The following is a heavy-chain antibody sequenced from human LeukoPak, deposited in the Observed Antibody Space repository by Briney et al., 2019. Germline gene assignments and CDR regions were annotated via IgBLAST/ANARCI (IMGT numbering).Heavy chain of an antibody. CDR2: INPNSGGT. CDR3: AKTVTLWYFDL. CDR1: GYTFTGYY. Sequence: ASVKVFCKASGYTFTGYYMHWVRQAPGQGPEWMGWINPNSGGTNYAQKFQGRVTMTSDTSISTAYMELSRLRSDDTAVYYCAKTVTLWYFDLWGRGTLVTVSS. J-gene: IGHJ2*01. V-gene: IGHV1-2*02. D-gene: IGHD4-17*01.